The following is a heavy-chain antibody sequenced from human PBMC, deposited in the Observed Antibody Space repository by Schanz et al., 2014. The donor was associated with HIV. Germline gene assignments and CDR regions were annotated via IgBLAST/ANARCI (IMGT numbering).Heavy chain of an antibody. CDR2: IWYDGSYK. V-gene: IGHV3-30*02. CDR3: AKGARAHKVTTGVDV. J-gene: IGHJ6*02. Sequence: QVQLVESGGDVVQPEGSLRLSCVASGFTFSTYGMHWVRQAPGKGLEWVAVIWYDGSYKHYADSVKGRFIISRDNSKNTLYLQMNSLRAEDTAVYYCAKGARAHKVTTGVDVWGPGTTVTVSS. D-gene: IGHD4-17*01. CDR1: GFTFSTYG.